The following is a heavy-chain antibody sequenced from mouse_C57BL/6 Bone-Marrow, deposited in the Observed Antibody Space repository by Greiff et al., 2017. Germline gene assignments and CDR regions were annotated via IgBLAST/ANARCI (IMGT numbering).Heavy chain of an antibody. CDR1: GYTFTSYG. V-gene: IGHV1-81*01. J-gene: IGHJ2*01. CDR3: ARDYDGYFDY. CDR2: IYPRSGNT. D-gene: IGHD2-3*01. Sequence: VQLVESGAELARPGASVKLSCKASGYTFTSYGISWVKQRTGQGLEWIGEIYPRSGNTYYNEKFKGKATLTADKSSSTAYMELRSLTSEDSAVYFCARDYDGYFDYWGQGTTLTVSS.